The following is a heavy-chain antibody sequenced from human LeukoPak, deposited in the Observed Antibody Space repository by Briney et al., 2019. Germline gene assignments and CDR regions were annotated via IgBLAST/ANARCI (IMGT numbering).Heavy chain of an antibody. Sequence: ASVKVSCKASGYTFTSYGISWVRQAPGQGLEWMGWINPNSGGTNYAQNFQGRVTMTRDTSISTAYMELSRLRSDDTAVYYCARAPRYLMHYDVWGQGTLVTVSS. CDR2: INPNSGGT. CDR3: ARAPRYLMHYDV. V-gene: IGHV1-2*02. J-gene: IGHJ4*02. D-gene: IGHD3-3*01. CDR1: GYTFTSYG.